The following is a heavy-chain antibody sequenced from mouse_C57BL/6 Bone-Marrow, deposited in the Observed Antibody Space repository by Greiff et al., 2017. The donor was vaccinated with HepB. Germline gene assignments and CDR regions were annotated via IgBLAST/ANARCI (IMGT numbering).Heavy chain of an antibody. CDR2: INPNNGGT. CDR3: ARNGYYGSSYRYFDY. J-gene: IGHJ2*01. D-gene: IGHD1-1*01. CDR1: GYTFTDYN. Sequence: VQLQQSGPELVKPGASVKMSCKASGYTFTDYNMHWVKQSHGKSLEWIGYINPNNGGTSYNQKFKGKATLTVNKSSSTAYMELRSLTSEDSAVYYCARNGYYGSSYRYFDYWGQGTTLTVSS. V-gene: IGHV1-22*01.